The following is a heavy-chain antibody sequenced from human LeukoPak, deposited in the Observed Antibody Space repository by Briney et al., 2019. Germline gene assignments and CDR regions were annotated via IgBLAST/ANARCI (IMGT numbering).Heavy chain of an antibody. J-gene: IGHJ4*02. D-gene: IGHD2-2*01. V-gene: IGHV3-30*01. CDR3: ARERVPAGWGSFDY. Sequence: GGSLRLSCAASGFTFSSYAMHWVRQAPGKGLEWVAVISYDGSNKYYADSVKGRFTISRDNSKNTLYLQMNSLRAEDTAVYYCARERVPAGWGSFDYWGQGTLVTVSS. CDR1: GFTFSSYA. CDR2: ISYDGSNK.